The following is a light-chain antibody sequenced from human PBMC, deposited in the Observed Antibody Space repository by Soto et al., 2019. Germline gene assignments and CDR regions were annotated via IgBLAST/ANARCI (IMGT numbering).Light chain of an antibody. Sequence: IVMTQSPATLSVSPGERATLSCRASQSVSNNLGWYQQKPGQAPRLLMHAVSTRANGIPARFSGSGSGTEFTLTISNLQSEDFAVYYCQQFNKWPVITFGQGTLLEIK. CDR2: AVS. J-gene: IGKJ5*01. CDR3: QQFNKWPVIT. V-gene: IGKV3-15*01. CDR1: QSVSNN.